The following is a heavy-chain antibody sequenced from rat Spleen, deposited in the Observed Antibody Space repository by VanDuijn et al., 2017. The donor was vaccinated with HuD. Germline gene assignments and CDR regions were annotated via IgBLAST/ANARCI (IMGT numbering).Heavy chain of an antibody. V-gene: IGHV2-30*01. CDR3: ARVGVYYPFAY. CDR1: GFSLTSYN. D-gene: IGHD1-1*01. Sequence: QVQLKESGPGLVQPSQTLSLTCTVSGFSLTSYNVHWIRQPTGKGLEWMGVIWTAGSTDYNSALKSRLSISRDTSKSQVFLKMNSLQTEDTATYYCARVGVYYPFAYWGQGTLVTVSS. CDR2: IWTAGST. J-gene: IGHJ3*01.